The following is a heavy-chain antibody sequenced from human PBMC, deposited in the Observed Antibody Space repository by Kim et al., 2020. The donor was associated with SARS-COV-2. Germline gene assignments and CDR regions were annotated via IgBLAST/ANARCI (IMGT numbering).Heavy chain of an antibody. D-gene: IGHD3-3*01. CDR3: RSPNLEKTGLEY. J-gene: IGHJ4*02. Sequence: SETLSLTCTVSGGSISSSSYYWGWIRQPPGKGLEWIGSIYYSGSTYYNPSLKSRVTISVDTSKNQFSLKLSSVTAADTVVYYCRSPNLEKTGLEYWGQGT. V-gene: IGHV4-39*01. CDR2: IYYSGST. CDR1: GGSISSSSYY.